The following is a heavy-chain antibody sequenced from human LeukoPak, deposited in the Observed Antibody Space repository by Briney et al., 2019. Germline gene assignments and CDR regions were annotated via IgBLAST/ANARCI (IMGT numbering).Heavy chain of an antibody. CDR3: ARVSRTLGVDY. CDR1: GGTFRSNA. D-gene: IGHD1-26*01. J-gene: IGHJ4*02. CDR2: ITPIFGTA. Sequence: SVKVSCKASGGTFRSNAISWVRQAPGQGLEWMGGITPIFGTANYAQKFQGRVTITAVESMSTAYMELSSLRSEDTAVYYCARVSRTLGVDYWGQGTLVTVSS. V-gene: IGHV1-69*13.